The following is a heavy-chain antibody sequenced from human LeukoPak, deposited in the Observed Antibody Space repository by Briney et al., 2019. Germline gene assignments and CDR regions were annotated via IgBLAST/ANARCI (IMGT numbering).Heavy chain of an antibody. CDR2: ISAYIGNT. D-gene: IGHD3-22*01. V-gene: IGHV1-18*01. CDR3: ARVGPYYYDSSGYYYVVLFDY. Sequence: GASLKVSSKASGYTFTSYGISWVRQAPGQGLEWRGWISAYIGNTNYAQKLQGRVTMTTDTSTSTAYMELRSLRSDDTAVYYCARVGPYYYDSSGYYYVVLFDYWGQGTLVTVSS. J-gene: IGHJ4*02. CDR1: GYTFTSYG.